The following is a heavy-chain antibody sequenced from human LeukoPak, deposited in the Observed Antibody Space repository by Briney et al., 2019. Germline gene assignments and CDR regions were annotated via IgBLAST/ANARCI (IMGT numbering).Heavy chain of an antibody. J-gene: IGHJ6*03. CDR1: GYTFTGYY. CDR2: INPNSGGT. CDR3: ARASLVAPRNYYMDV. Sequence: ASVKVSCKASGYTFTGYYMHWVRQAPGQGLEGMGWINPNSGGTNYAQKFQGRVTMTRDTSISTAYMELSRLRSDDTAVYYCARASLVAPRNYYMDVWGKGTTVTVSS. V-gene: IGHV1-2*02. D-gene: IGHD5-12*01.